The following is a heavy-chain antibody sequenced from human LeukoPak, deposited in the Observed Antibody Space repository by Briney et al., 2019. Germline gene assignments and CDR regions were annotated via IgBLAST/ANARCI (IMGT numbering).Heavy chain of an antibody. V-gene: IGHV3-30*19. CDR1: GFTFSSYG. D-gene: IGHD3-22*01. CDR2: ISYDGSNK. Sequence: GRSLRLSCAASGFTFSSYGMHWVRQAPGKGLEWVAVISYDGSNKYYADSVKGRFTISRDNSKNTLYLQMNSLRAEDTAVYYCASHEKPYYYDSSGYYSRYAFDIWGQGTMATVSS. J-gene: IGHJ3*02. CDR3: ASHEKPYYYDSSGYYSRYAFDI.